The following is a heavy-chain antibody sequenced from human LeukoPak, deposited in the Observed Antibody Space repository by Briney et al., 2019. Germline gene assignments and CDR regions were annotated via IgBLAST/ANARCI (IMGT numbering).Heavy chain of an antibody. D-gene: IGHD3-22*01. CDR1: GFTFSSYG. CDR3: AKSPYDSSGYFRGYFDY. CDR2: ISYDGGNK. J-gene: IGHJ4*02. V-gene: IGHV3-30*18. Sequence: GGSLRLSCAASGFTFSSYGMHWVRQAPGKGLEWVAVISYDGGNKYYADSVKGRFTISRDNSKNTLYLQMNSLRAEDTAVYYCAKSPYDSSGYFRGYFDYWGQGTLVTVSS.